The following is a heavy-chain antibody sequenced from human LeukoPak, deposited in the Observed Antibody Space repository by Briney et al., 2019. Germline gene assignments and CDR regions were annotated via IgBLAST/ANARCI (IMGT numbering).Heavy chain of an antibody. J-gene: IGHJ4*02. V-gene: IGHV1-69*06. CDR1: GGTFSSYA. CDR2: IIPIFGTA. Sequence: SVKVSCKASGGTFSSYAISWVRQAPGQGLEWMGGIIPIFGTANYAQKFQGRVTITADKSTSTAYMELSSLRSEDTAVYYCARGARGSGTIKGYFDYWGQGTLVTVSS. CDR3: ARGARGSGTIKGYFDY. D-gene: IGHD3-10*01.